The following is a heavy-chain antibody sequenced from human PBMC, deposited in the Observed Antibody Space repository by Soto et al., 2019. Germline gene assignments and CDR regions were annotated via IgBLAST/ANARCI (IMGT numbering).Heavy chain of an antibody. J-gene: IGHJ4*02. CDR2: MNQDGSQK. V-gene: IGHV3-7*03. Sequence: PVGSLRLSFAASGFTFSSYWMSWVRQAPGKGLEWVANMNQDGSQKYYVDSVKGRFTISRDNAKNSLYLQMNSLRAEDTAVYYCATGSVARGGSDYWGQGTLVTVSS. CDR1: GFTFSSYW. D-gene: IGHD2-15*01. CDR3: ATGSVARGGSDY.